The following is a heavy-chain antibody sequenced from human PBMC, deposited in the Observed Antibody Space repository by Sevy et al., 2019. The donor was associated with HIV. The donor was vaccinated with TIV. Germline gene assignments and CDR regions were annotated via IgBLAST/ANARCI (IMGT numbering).Heavy chain of an antibody. V-gene: IGHV1-18*01. J-gene: IGHJ4*02. D-gene: IGHD3-9*01. CDR2: ISAYNGNT. CDR1: GYTFTSYG. CDR3: ARGSGYDILTGYYKLSYYFDY. Sequence: ASVKVSCKASGYTFTSYGISWVRQAPGQGLEWMGWISAYNGNTNYAEKLQGRVTMTTDTSTSTAYMELRSLRSDDTAVYYCARGSGYDILTGYYKLSYYFDYWGQGTLVTVS.